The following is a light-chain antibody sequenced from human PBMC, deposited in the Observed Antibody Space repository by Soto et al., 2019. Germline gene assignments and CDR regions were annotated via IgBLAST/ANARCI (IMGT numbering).Light chain of an antibody. CDR2: GDN. J-gene: IGLJ2*01. CDR1: TSNIGTYT. CDR3: AAWDDSLNGVV. Sequence: QPVLTQPPSVSGTPGQGVTISCSGGTSNIGTYTVNWYQQLPGTAPKVLIYGDNQRPSGVADRFSGSKSGTSASLAISGLQSEDEADYYCAAWDDSLNGVVFGGGTQLTVL. V-gene: IGLV1-44*01.